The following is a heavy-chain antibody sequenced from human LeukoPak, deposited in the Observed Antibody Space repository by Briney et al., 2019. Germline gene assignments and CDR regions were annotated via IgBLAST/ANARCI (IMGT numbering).Heavy chain of an antibody. CDR2: IYSSGST. D-gene: IGHD1-26*01. J-gene: IGHJ4*02. V-gene: IGHV4-4*09. CDR1: GGSICSYY. Sequence: SETLSLTCTVSGGSICSYYWSWIRQPPGKGLEWIGYIYSSGSTNSNPSLKSRVTISVDTSKNQCSLKLSSVTAADTAVYYCARHLRAGSPLFDYWGQGALVTVSS. CDR3: ARHLRAGSPLFDY.